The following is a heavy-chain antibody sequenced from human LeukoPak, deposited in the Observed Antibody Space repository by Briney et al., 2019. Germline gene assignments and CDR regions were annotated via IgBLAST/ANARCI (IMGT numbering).Heavy chain of an antibody. CDR2: FDPEDGET. Sequence: GASAKVSCKVSGYTLTELSMHWVRQAPGKGLEWMGGFDPEDGETIYAQKFQGRVTMTEDTSTDTAYMELSSLRSEDTAVYYCATFPYYDVWSGYSFDYWGQGTLVTASS. CDR3: ATFPYYDVWSGYSFDY. CDR1: GYTLTELS. J-gene: IGHJ4*02. D-gene: IGHD3-3*01. V-gene: IGHV1-24*01.